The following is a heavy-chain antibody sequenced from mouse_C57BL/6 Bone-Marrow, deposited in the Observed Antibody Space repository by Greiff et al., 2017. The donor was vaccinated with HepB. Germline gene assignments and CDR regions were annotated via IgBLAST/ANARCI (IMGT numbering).Heavy chain of an antibody. CDR1: GYTFTSYT. CDR3: ARHYYGSSYWYFDV. V-gene: IGHV1-4*01. CDR2: INPSSGYT. D-gene: IGHD1-1*01. Sequence: VQLQQSGAELARPGASVKMSCKASGYTFTSYTMHWVKQRPGQGLEWIGYINPSSGYTKYNQKFKGKATLTADKSSSTAYMQLSSLTSEDSAVYYCARHYYGSSYWYFDVWGTGTTVTVSS. J-gene: IGHJ1*03.